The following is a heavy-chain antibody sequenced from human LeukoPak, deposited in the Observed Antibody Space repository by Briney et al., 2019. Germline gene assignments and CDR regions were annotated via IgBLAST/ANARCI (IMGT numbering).Heavy chain of an antibody. D-gene: IGHD3-10*01. J-gene: IGHJ4*02. CDR1: GGSISSSYYY. Sequence: SETLSLTCTVSGGSISSSYYYWGWIRQPPGKGLEWIGSIYDSGSTYYNPSLKSRVTISVDTSKNQSSLKLSSVTAADTAVYYCARVYNPYAGYGSAARSKTHYFDHWGQGTLVTVSS. CDR2: IYDSGST. V-gene: IGHV4-39*07. CDR3: ARVYNPYAGYGSAARSKTHYFDH.